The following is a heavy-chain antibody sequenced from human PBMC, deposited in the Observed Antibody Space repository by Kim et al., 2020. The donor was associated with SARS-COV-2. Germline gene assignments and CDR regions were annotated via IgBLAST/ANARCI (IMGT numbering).Heavy chain of an antibody. CDR2: INHSGST. D-gene: IGHD3-10*01. Sequence: SETLSLTCAVNGGSFSGYFWSWIRQPPGKGLEWIGEINHSGSTNYNPSLKSRVTISVHTSKNQFSLKLSSVTAADTAVYYCARRYGSNFDYWGQGTLVTVSS. V-gene: IGHV4-34*01. J-gene: IGHJ4*02. CDR3: ARRYGSNFDY. CDR1: GGSFSGYF.